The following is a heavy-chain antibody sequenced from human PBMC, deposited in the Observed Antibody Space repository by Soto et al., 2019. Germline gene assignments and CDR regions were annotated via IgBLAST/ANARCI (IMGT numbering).Heavy chain of an antibody. J-gene: IGHJ6*02. CDR2: MLSDGYTT. V-gene: IGHV3-33*01. Sequence: QVQLVESGGGVVPPGRSLRLSCAGSGFIFSNYDIHWVRQAPGKGLEWLGVMLSDGYTTYYAAALEGRFIIDRRNSQSLIYLEMTGLRDDDGALYFCARGESGPQMHDPAGMDVWGQGTTVTVSS. CDR1: GFIFSNYD. CDR3: ARGESGPQMHDPAGMDV. D-gene: IGHD3-10*01.